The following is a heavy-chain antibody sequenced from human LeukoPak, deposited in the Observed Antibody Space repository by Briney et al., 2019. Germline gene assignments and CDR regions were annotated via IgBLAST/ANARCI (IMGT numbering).Heavy chain of an antibody. D-gene: IGHD1-26*01. Sequence: PSETLSLTCTVSGGSISTYYWSWIRQPPGKRLEWIGYIYYSGSTNYNPSLKSRVTISVDTSKNQFSLKLSSVTAADTAVYYCARTWEPSAFDIWGQGTMVTVSS. CDR1: GGSISTYY. J-gene: IGHJ3*02. CDR3: ARTWEPSAFDI. CDR2: IYYSGST. V-gene: IGHV4-59*08.